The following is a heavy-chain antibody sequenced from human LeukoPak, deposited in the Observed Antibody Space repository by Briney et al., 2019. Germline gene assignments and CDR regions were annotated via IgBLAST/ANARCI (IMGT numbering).Heavy chain of an antibody. D-gene: IGHD6-19*01. V-gene: IGHV3-30*03. CDR1: GFTFSSYG. J-gene: IGHJ4*02. Sequence: GGSLRLSCAASGFTFSSYGMHWVRQAPGKGLEWVAVISYDGSNKYYADSVKGRFTISRDNSKNTLYLQMNSLRAEDTAVYYCATHDDSGGDFDYWGQGTLVTVSS. CDR2: ISYDGSNK. CDR3: ATHDDSGGDFDY.